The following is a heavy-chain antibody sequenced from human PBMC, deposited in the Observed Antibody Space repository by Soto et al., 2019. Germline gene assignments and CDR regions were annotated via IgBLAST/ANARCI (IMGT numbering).Heavy chain of an antibody. J-gene: IGHJ6*02. CDR3: ARDRKWELLSLRYYGMDV. Sequence: GGSLRLSCAVSGFRFSGYGMHWVRQAPGKGLEWVSYISSSSSTIYYADSVKGRFTISRDNAKNSLYLQMNSLRDEDTAVYYCARDRKWELLSLRYYGMDVWGQGTTVTVSS. CDR2: ISSSSSTI. D-gene: IGHD1-26*01. V-gene: IGHV3-48*02. CDR1: GFRFSGYG.